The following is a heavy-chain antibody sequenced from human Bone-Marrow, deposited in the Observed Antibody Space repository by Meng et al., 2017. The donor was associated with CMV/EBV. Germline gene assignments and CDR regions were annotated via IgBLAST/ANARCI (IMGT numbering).Heavy chain of an antibody. CDR1: DGSISSYY. D-gene: IGHD3-10*01. CDR2: IYYIGST. V-gene: IGHV4-59*01. J-gene: IGHJ6*02. Sequence: SETRSLTCTVPDGSISSYYWSWIRQPPGKGLEWIGYIYYIGSTNYNPTLRSRVTISADTSKIQFSLKMSSVNAADTAVYYCARLWFGGTMDVWGQGTPVTVYS. CDR3: ARLWFGGTMDV.